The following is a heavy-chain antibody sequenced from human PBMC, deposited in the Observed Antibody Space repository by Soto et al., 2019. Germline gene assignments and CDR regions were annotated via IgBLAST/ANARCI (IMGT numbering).Heavy chain of an antibody. J-gene: IGHJ5*02. D-gene: IGHD6-13*01. Sequence: GSLRLSCAASGFTFLSFTMEWVLEAPGEGLEWVSTISSNSAYIYYTDALRGRFTISRDNAKNSLHLQMNSLRAEDTAVYYCTRDASRDSSARGWFDPWGPGTLVTVSS. CDR3: TRDASRDSSARGWFDP. V-gene: IGHV3-21*01. CDR2: ISSNSAYI. CDR1: GFTFLSFT.